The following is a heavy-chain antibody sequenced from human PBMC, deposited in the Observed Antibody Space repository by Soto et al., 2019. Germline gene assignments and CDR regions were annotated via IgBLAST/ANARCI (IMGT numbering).Heavy chain of an antibody. V-gene: IGHV3-30*18. CDR3: AKGNSGYDSRVFPV. CDR1: GFTFSSYG. J-gene: IGHJ4*02. Sequence: QVQLVESGGGVVQPGRSLRLSCAASGFTFSSYGMHWVRQAPGKGLEWVAVISYDGSNKYYADSVKGRFTISRDNSKNTLYLQMNSLRAEDTAVYYCAKGNSGYDSRVFPVWGQGTLVTVSS. D-gene: IGHD5-12*01. CDR2: ISYDGSNK.